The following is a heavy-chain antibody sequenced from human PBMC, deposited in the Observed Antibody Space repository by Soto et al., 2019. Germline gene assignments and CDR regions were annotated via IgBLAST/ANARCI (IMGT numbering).Heavy chain of an antibody. J-gene: IGHJ5*02. CDR1: GGTFSSYA. CDR2: IIPIFGTA. D-gene: IGHD3-22*01. CDR3: ARARAPSSGYYPYWFDP. Sequence: QVQLVQSGAEVKKPGSSVKVSCKASGGTFSSYAITWVRQAPGQGLEWMGGIIPIFGTANYAQKFQARVTITADESTSTADMVLSSLRSEDTAVYYCARARAPSSGYYPYWFDPWGQGTLVTVSS. V-gene: IGHV1-69*12.